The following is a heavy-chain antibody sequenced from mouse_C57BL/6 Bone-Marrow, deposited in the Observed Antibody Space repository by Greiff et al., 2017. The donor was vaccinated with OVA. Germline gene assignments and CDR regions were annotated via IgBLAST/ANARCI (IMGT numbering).Heavy chain of an antibody. CDR1: GFTFSSYA. J-gene: IGHJ3*01. CDR2: ISDGGSYT. D-gene: IGHD2-3*01. V-gene: IGHV5-4*01. Sequence: EVQLVESGGGLVKPGGSLKLSCAASGFTFSSYAMSWVRQTPEKRLEWVATISDGGSYTYYPDNVKGRFTISRDNAKNNLYLQMSHLKSEDTAMYYCAREGRLLRGFAYWGQGTLVTVSA. CDR3: AREGRLLRGFAY.